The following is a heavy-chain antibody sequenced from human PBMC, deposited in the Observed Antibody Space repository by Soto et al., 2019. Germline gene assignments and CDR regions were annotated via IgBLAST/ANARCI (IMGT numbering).Heavy chain of an antibody. CDR1: GFTFSSYG. Sequence: QVQLVESGGGVVQPGRSLRLSCAASGFTFSSYGMHWVRQAPGKGLEWVAVIWYDGSNKYYAESVKGRFTISRDNSKNTLYLQMNSLRAEDTAVYYCARGDDYYGSGTYFDYWGQGTLVTVSS. D-gene: IGHD3-10*01. CDR2: IWYDGSNK. CDR3: ARGDDYYGSGTYFDY. J-gene: IGHJ4*02. V-gene: IGHV3-33*01.